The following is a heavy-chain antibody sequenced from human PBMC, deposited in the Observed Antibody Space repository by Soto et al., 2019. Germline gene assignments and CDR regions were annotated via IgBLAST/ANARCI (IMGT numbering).Heavy chain of an antibody. V-gene: IGHV3-11*06. CDR2: ISGRNTYT. CDR1: GFTFSDYY. D-gene: IGHD2-2*01. J-gene: IGHJ6*02. CDR3: ARDGGEIIPAAIGGGYGMDV. Sequence: QVQLVESGGGLVKPGGSLRLSCAASGFTFSDYYMSWIRRAPGKGLEWVSYISGRNTYTNYADSVKGRFTVSRDNAKNSLFLEMNSLRVEDTALYYCARDGGEIIPAAIGGGYGMDVWGQGTTVIVSS.